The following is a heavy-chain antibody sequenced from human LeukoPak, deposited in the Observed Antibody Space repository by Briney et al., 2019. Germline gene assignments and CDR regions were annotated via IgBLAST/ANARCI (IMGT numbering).Heavy chain of an antibody. D-gene: IGHD4-17*01. J-gene: IGHJ5*01. Sequence: GGSLRLAWAASTFTFSSYAISWVRPAPGKGLEWVSAISAGADSTYYADSVQGRFTIPRDNSKNTLFLQMSGLRAEDTAVYFCARGAYGDYDSWGQGTLVTVSS. CDR1: TFTFSSYA. V-gene: IGHV3-23*01. CDR3: ARGAYGDYDS. CDR2: ISAGADST.